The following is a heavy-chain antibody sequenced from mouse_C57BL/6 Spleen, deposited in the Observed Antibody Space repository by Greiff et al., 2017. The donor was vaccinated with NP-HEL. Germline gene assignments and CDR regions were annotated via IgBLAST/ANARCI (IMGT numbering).Heavy chain of an antibody. CDR1: GFTFSSYA. J-gene: IGHJ3*01. V-gene: IGHV5-4*01. CDR2: ISDGGSYT. D-gene: IGHD2-2*01. Sequence: EVKLVESGGGLVKPGGSLKLSCAASGFTFSSYAMSWVRQTPEKRLEWVATISDGGSYTYYPDNVKGRFTISRDNAKNNLYLQMSHLKSEDTAMYYCARDDGYDSFFAYWGQGTLVTVSA. CDR3: ARDDGYDSFFAY.